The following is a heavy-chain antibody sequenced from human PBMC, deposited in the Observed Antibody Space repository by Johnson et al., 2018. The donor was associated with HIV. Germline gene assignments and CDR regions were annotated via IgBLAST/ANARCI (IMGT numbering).Heavy chain of an antibody. D-gene: IGHD1-14*01. CDR3: AKEAITMEVDI. Sequence: QVQLVESVGGGGVVQPGRSLRLSCAASGFMFGTYWMSWVRQGPGKGLEWVAFIRYDGSNKYYADSVKGRFTISRDNSKNTLYLQMSSLRAEDTALYYCAKEAITMEVDIWDQGTMVTVSS. CDR1: GFMFGTYW. V-gene: IGHV3-30*02. CDR2: IRYDGSNK. J-gene: IGHJ3*02.